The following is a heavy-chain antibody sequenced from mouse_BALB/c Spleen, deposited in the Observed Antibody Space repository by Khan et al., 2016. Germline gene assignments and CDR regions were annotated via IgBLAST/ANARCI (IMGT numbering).Heavy chain of an antibody. CDR3: ARDLDDDYYWYLDV. D-gene: IGHD2-3*01. V-gene: IGHV7-3*02. CDR2: ARNKANGYTT. Sequence: EVELVESGGGLVQPGGSLRLSCTTSGFTFTDYYMSWVRQPPGEALEWLGFARNKANGYTTEYSASVKGRFTISRDNSQSILYLQMNTLRPEDSATDYCARDLDDDYYWYLDVWGAGTTVTVAS. CDR1: GFTFTDYY. J-gene: IGHJ1*01.